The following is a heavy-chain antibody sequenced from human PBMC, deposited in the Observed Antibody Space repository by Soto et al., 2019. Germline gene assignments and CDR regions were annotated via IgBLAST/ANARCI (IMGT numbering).Heavy chain of an antibody. D-gene: IGHD3-16*01. CDR1: GGSISSSSYY. V-gene: IGHV4-39*01. Sequence: SETLSLTCTVSGGSISSSSYYWGWIRQPPGKGLEWIGSIYYSGSTYYNPSLKSRVTISVDTSKNQFSLKLSSVTAADTAFYYCAGQGSISYTYAYWGQGTLVTVSS. CDR3: AGQGSISYTYAY. J-gene: IGHJ4*02. CDR2: IYYSGST.